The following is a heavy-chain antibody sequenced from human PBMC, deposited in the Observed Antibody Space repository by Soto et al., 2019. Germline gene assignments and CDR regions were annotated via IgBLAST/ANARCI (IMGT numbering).Heavy chain of an antibody. V-gene: IGHV6-1*01. J-gene: IGHJ6*04. CDR2: TYYGSKWYN. CDR1: GASVSSKSAA. Sequence: SQTLSLTCAISGASVSSKSAALNWIRQSPSRGLEWLGRTYYGSKWYNDYAVSVKSRITINPDTSKNQFSLHLNSVTPEDTAVYYCATFLSTTSPDVWGEGTTVTVSS. CDR3: ATFLSTTSPDV. D-gene: IGHD2-2*01.